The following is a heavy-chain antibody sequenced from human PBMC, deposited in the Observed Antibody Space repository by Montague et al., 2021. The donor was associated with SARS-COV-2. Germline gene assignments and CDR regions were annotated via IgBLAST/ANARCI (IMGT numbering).Heavy chain of an antibody. CDR2: IYFSGST. CDR1: GGSISSYY. V-gene: IGHV4-59*01. D-gene: IGHD3-10*01. Sequence: SETLSLTCTVSGGSISSYYWCWIRQPPGKGLEWIWFIYFSGSTNSNSSLNRQVTITVDTSKTQFSLKLSSVTAADTAVYYCAREGSGRGYYYYGMDAWGQGTTVTVSS. CDR3: AREGSGRGYYYYGMDA. J-gene: IGHJ6*02.